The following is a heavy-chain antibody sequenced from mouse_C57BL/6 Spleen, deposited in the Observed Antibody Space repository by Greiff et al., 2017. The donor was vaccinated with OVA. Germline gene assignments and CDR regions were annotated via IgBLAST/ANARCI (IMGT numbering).Heavy chain of an antibody. CDR1: GFTFSDYG. CDR2: ISSGSSTI. D-gene: IGHD1-1*01. J-gene: IGHJ1*03. Sequence: EVQGVESGGGLVKPGGSLKLSCAASGFTFSDYGMHWVRQAPEKGLEWVAYISSGSSTIYYADTVKDRFTISRDNAKNTRFLQMTSLRSEDTAMYYCARHTTVGHWYFDVWGTGTTVTVSS. CDR3: ARHTTVGHWYFDV. V-gene: IGHV5-17*01.